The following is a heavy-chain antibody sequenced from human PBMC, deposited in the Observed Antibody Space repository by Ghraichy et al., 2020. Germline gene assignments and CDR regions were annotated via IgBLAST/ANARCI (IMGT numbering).Heavy chain of an antibody. Sequence: GGSLRLSCAASGFTFSSYYMNWVRQAPGRGLEWISYISSTSSHIYYAHSVKGRFTISRDDGRNSLYLQMNSLRDEDTAVYYCARDSSSRLRTSRPDLWGQGTLVTVSS. CDR3: ARDSSSRLRTSRPDL. CDR1: GFTFSSYY. CDR2: ISSTSSHI. D-gene: IGHD1-1*01. V-gene: IGHV3-48*02. J-gene: IGHJ5*02.